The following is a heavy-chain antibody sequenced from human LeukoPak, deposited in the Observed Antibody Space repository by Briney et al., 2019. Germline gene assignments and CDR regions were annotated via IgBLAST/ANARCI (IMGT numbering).Heavy chain of an antibody. V-gene: IGHV4-59*01. Sequence: SETLSLTCSVSGGSISTYCWTWIRQPPGKGLEWIGNVHYSGSTSYNPSLKSRVTISVDTSKNQFSLKVSSVTAADTATYFCARGFCTTNTCYRSFFDYWGQGTLVTVSS. CDR2: VHYSGST. D-gene: IGHD2-8*01. J-gene: IGHJ4*02. CDR3: ARGFCTTNTCYRSFFDY. CDR1: GGSISTYC.